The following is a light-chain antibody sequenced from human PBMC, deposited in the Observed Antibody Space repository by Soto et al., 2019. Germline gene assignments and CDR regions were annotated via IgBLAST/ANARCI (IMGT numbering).Light chain of an antibody. V-gene: IGKV3-20*01. Sequence: IVLTQSPCTLSLSPGETATLSCRADQSVSGNFLAWYQQKPGQAPRLRLSYASKSATGVPDRFSVVGSGTDFTLTISRLENEDVAVDYCQPSGGSPWTFGPGTKV. CDR2: YAS. CDR3: QPSGGSPWT. CDR1: QSVSGNF. J-gene: IGKJ1*01.